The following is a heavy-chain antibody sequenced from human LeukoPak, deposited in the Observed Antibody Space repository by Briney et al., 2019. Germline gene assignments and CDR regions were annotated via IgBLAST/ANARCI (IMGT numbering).Heavy chain of an antibody. CDR3: ARADEYCSSTSCYALDWFDP. V-gene: IGHV1-18*04. CDR1: LYTLPSYG. D-gene: IGHD2-2*01. J-gene: IGHJ5*02. Sequence: ASVKVSCKASLYTLPSYGISWVRQAPGQGLEWMGCISAYNGNTNYAQKLQGRVTRTTATSTSTDYMELRSLRSDDTAVHYWARADEYCSSTSCYALDWFDPWGQGTLVTVSS. CDR2: ISAYNGNT.